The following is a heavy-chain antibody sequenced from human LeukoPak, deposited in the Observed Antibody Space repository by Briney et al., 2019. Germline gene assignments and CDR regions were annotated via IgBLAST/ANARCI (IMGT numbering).Heavy chain of an antibody. V-gene: IGHV1-18*01. CDR3: ASFGLDYYDSSGYSS. D-gene: IGHD3-22*01. Sequence: ASVKVSCKASGYTFTSYGISWVRQAPGQGLEWMGWISAYNGNTNYAQKLQGRVTMTTDTSTSTAYMELRSLRSDDTAVYYCASFGLDYYDSSGYSSRGQGTLVTVSS. J-gene: IGHJ4*02. CDR1: GYTFTSYG. CDR2: ISAYNGNT.